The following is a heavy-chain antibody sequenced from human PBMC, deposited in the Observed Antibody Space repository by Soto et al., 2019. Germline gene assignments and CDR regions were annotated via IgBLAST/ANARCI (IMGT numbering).Heavy chain of an antibody. CDR2: IYWDDDK. CDR1: GFSLSTRGVG. D-gene: IGHD3-10*01. Sequence: QFTLKESGPTLVKPTQTLTLTCTFSGFSLSTRGVGVGWIRQTPGKALEWLALIYWDDDKRYSPSLKSRLTITKDTSKDQVLLVMSNMDPVDTATYYCIRVLWFGELFWGQGTLVTVSS. J-gene: IGHJ4*02. V-gene: IGHV2-5*02. CDR3: IRVLWFGELF.